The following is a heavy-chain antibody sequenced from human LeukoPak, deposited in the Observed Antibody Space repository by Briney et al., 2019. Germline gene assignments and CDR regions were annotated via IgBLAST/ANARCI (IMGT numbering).Heavy chain of an antibody. CDR1: GFTFSIYT. J-gene: IGHJ5*02. V-gene: IGHV3-23*01. Sequence: GSLRLSCAASGFTFSIYTMSWVRQAPGKGLEWVSTISGSGRDTYYADSVKGRFTISRDNSKNTLYLQMNSPRAEDTAVYYCATQSKWQQLSWGQGTLVTVSS. CDR2: ISGSGRDT. CDR3: ATQSKWQQLS. D-gene: IGHD6-13*01.